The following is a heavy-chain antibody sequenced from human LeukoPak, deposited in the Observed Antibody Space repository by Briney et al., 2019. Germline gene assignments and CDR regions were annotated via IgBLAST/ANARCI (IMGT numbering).Heavy chain of an antibody. CDR1: GFTLISYA. V-gene: IGHV3-23*01. CDR3: AKSIRTLDQ. D-gene: IGHD2-21*01. Sequence: GGSLRLPCAASGFTLISYAMTWGRQAPGEGLEWVSSITMSGLTTYYPDPVKSRFTISRDNSKRTLFMQMNSMRAEDQAVNYCAKSIRTLDQWGQGTLVTVSS. CDR2: ITMSGLTT. J-gene: IGHJ4*02.